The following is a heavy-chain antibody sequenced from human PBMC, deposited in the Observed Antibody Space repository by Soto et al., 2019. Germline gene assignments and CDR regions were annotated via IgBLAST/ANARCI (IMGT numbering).Heavy chain of an antibody. J-gene: IGHJ6*02. Sequence: SETLSLTCTVSGGSISSGGYYWSWIRQHPGKGLEWIGYIYYSGSTFYNPSLKSRVTISVDTSKNQFSLKLSSVTAADTAVYYCARDRMSGQWLDYYYYYGMDVWGQGTTVTVSS. CDR1: GGSISSGGYY. V-gene: IGHV4-31*03. CDR3: ARDRMSGQWLDYYYYYGMDV. D-gene: IGHD6-19*01. CDR2: IYYSGST.